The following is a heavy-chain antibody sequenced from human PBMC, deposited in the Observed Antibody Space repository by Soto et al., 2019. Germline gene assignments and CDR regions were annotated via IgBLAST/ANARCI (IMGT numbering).Heavy chain of an antibody. Sequence: XATLSLTCSVSGYSVSSSDYYWAWIRQPPGKGLEWIGSMFYSGLTYYNPSLKSRVTLSVDTSKNQVSVSLNSVTAADTAVYYCAPLTVSLSGPYGIHVWGQGTTVTVSS. CDR3: APLTVSLSGPYGIHV. CDR2: MFYSGLT. D-gene: IGHD3-3*01. J-gene: IGHJ6*02. CDR1: GYSVSSSDYY. V-gene: IGHV4-39*01.